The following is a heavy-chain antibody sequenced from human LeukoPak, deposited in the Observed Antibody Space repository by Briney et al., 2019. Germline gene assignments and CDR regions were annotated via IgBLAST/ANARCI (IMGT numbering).Heavy chain of an antibody. V-gene: IGHV3-53*01. Sequence: GGSLRLSCAASGFTVSSNYMSWVRQAPGKGLEWVSVIYSGGSTYYADSVKGAFTISRDNSKSTLYIQMNSMTAEDTVVYYCARAKPKNMVRGLIMRRESRYYFDYWGQGTLATVSS. CDR2: IYSGGST. D-gene: IGHD3-10*01. J-gene: IGHJ4*02. CDR3: ARAKPKNMVRGLIMRRESRYYFDY. CDR1: GFTVSSNY.